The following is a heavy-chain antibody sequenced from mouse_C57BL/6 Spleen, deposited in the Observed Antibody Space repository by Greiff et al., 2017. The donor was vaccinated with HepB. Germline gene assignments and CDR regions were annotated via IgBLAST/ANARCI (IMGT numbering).Heavy chain of an antibody. V-gene: IGHV8-12*01. CDR3: ARTQSITTVVAKDYAMDY. CDR1: GFSLSTSGMG. J-gene: IGHJ4*01. CDR2: IYWDDDK. Sequence: VKLMESGPGILQSSQTLSLTCSFSGFSLSTSGMGVSWIRQPSGKGLEWLAHIYWDDDKRYNPSLKSRLTISKDTSRNQVFLKITSVDTADTATYYCARTQSITTVVAKDYAMDYWGQGTSVTVSS. D-gene: IGHD1-1*01.